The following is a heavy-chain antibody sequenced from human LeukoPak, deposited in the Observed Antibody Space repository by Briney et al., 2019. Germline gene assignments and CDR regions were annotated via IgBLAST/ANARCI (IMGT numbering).Heavy chain of an antibody. CDR1: GFTFSSYW. CDR3: TRDLMDYDVSTGLHHYYMDV. D-gene: IGHD3-9*01. CDR2: INDDGRNI. V-gene: IGHV3-74*01. Sequence: GGSLRLSCVASGFTFSSYWMHWVRQDPRKGLVWVSRINDDGRNINYADSVRGRFTISRDNAKNTLYLQMNTLRVEDTAVYYCTRDLMDYDVSTGLHHYYMDVWGQGTTVTVSS. J-gene: IGHJ6*02.